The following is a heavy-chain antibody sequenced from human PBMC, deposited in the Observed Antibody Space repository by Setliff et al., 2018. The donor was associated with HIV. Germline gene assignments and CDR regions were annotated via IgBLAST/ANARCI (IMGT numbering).Heavy chain of an antibody. CDR3: AKEDQRVTSVDY. D-gene: IGHD2-2*01. CDR2: IQSKIDGGTT. V-gene: IGHV3-15*07. J-gene: IGHJ4*02. Sequence: PGGSLRLSCAASAFTFSNAWMNWVRQAPGKGLEWVGRIQSKIDGGTTDYAAPVKGRFTISRDDSKNMLYLQMNSLRSEDTAVYYCAKEDQRVTSVDYWGQGTPVTVSS. CDR1: AFTFSNAW.